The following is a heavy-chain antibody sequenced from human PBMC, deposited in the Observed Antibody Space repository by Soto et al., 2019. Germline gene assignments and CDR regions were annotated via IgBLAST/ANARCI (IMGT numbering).Heavy chain of an antibody. Sequence: QVQLQESGPGLVXPSGXLSLTCAVSGGSISSSNWWSWVRQPPGKGLEWIGEIYHSGSTNYNPSLKSRVTISVDKSKNQFSLKLSSVTAXDTAXXXCXXSGSYGGGYFDYWGQGTLVTVSS. CDR1: GGSISSSNW. D-gene: IGHD1-26*01. J-gene: IGHJ4*02. CDR3: XXSGSYGGGYFDY. V-gene: IGHV4-4*02. CDR2: IYHSGST.